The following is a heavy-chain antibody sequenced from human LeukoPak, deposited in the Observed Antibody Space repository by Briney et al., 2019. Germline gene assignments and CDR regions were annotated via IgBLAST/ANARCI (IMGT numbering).Heavy chain of an antibody. CDR1: GGSISSSHW. J-gene: IGHJ4*02. CDR3: ARDVRGVPNYFDY. V-gene: IGHV4-4*02. Sequence: SETLSLTCAVSGGSISSSHWWSWVRQPPGKGLEWIGEIYHSGITNYNPSLKSRVTISVDTSKNQFSLKLNSVTAADTAVYYCARDVRGVPNYFDYWGQGTLVTVSS. CDR2: IYHSGIT. D-gene: IGHD3-10*02.